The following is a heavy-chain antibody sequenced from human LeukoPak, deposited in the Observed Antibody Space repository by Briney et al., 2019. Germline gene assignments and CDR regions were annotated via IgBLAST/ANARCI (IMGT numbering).Heavy chain of an antibody. Sequence: GGTLRLSCAASGFTFSRYGMSWVRQAPGKGLEWVAFIHYDGTNEYYADSVKGRFTISRDNAKNTLYLQMNSLRAEDTAVYYCTRGFWGWEVDYWGQGTLVTVSS. D-gene: IGHD3-16*01. CDR1: GFTFSRYG. V-gene: IGHV3-30*02. CDR2: IHYDGTNE. J-gene: IGHJ4*02. CDR3: TRGFWGWEVDY.